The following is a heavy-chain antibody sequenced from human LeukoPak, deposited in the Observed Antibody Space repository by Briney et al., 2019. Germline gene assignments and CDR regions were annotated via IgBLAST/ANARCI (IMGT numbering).Heavy chain of an antibody. J-gene: IGHJ4*02. CDR3: ARSSAWAHFDN. Sequence: ASVKVSCKASGYTFTSYDIIWVRQATGQGLEWMGWMNPNTGYTGYAHQFQGRITMTRNTAISTAYMDLSSLNSQDTAVHYCARSSAWAHFDNWGQGTLVSVSS. CDR1: GYTFTSYD. V-gene: IGHV1-8*01. CDR2: MNPNTGYT. D-gene: IGHD2-15*01.